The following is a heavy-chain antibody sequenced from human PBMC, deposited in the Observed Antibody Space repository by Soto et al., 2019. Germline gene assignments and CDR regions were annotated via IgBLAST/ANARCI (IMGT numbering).Heavy chain of an antibody. J-gene: IGHJ5*02. CDR3: ARRRFTVVTPNWFDP. CDR2: IYPGDSDT. CDR1: GYSFTSYW. Sequence: GESLKISCKVSGYSFTSYWIGWVRQMPGKGLEWMGIIYPGDSDTRYSPSFQGQVTISADKSISTAYLQWSSLKASDTTMYYCARRRFTVVTPNWFDPWGQGTLVTVSS. V-gene: IGHV5-51*01. D-gene: IGHD2-15*01.